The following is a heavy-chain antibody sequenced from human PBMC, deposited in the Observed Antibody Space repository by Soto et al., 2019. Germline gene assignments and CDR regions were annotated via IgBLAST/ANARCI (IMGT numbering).Heavy chain of an antibody. V-gene: IGHV4-39*01. CDR1: GGSISSSSYY. CDR2: IYYSGST. D-gene: IGHD6-19*01. Sequence: QLQLQESGPGLVKPSETLSLTCTVSGGSISSSSYYWGWIRQPPGKGLEWIGSIYYSGSTYYNPSLKSRVTISVDTSKNQFSMKLSSVTAADTSLYYCARHYGSGWSIWYFDLWGRGTLVTVAS. J-gene: IGHJ2*01. CDR3: ARHYGSGWSIWYFDL.